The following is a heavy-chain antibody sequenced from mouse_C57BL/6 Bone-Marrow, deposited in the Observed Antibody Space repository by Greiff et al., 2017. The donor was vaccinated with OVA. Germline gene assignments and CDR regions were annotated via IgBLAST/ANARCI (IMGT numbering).Heavy chain of an antibody. CDR3: ARWLLPFYFDY. CDR1: GFTFSDYG. Sequence: DVHLVESGGGLVKPGGSLKLSCAASGFTFSDYGMHWVRQAPEKGLEWVAYISSGSSTIYYADTVKGRFTISRDNAKNTLFLPMTSLRSEDTAMYYCARWLLPFYFDYWGRGTTLTVSS. CDR2: ISSGSSTI. D-gene: IGHD2-3*01. J-gene: IGHJ2*01. V-gene: IGHV5-17*01.